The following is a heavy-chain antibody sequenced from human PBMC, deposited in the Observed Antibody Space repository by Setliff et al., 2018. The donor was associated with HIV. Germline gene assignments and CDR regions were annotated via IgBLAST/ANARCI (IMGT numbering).Heavy chain of an antibody. CDR3: ARGGDSTRYYYRGEDFIGAY. CDR1: GYTFSRYG. D-gene: IGHD3-22*01. CDR2: IIPMFGTA. Sequence: SVKVSCKASGYTFSRYGISWVRQAPGQGLEWMGGIIPMFGTANYAQKFQGRVTITADESTSTAYMGLSSLRSEDTAVYYCARGGDSTRYYYRGEDFIGAYWGQGTLVTVSS. V-gene: IGHV1-69*13. J-gene: IGHJ4*02.